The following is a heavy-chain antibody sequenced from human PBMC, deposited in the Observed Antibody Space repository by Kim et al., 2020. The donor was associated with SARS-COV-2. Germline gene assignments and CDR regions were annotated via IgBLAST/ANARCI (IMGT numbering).Heavy chain of an antibody. J-gene: IGHJ3*02. CDR2: ISSSGSTI. D-gene: IGHD3-22*01. Sequence: GGSLRLSCAASGFTFSSYEMNWVRQAPGKGLEWVSYISSSGSTIYYADSVKGRFTISRDNAKNSLYLQMNSLRAEDTAVYYCASPDSSGYYFDAFDIWGQGTMVTVSS. CDR3: ASPDSSGYYFDAFDI. CDR1: GFTFSSYE. V-gene: IGHV3-48*03.